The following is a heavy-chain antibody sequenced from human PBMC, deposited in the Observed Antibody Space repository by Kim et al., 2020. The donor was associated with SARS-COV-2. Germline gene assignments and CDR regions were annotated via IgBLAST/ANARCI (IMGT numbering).Heavy chain of an antibody. V-gene: IGHV4-4*02. J-gene: IGHJ6*02. CDR3: ARATYGDYVPVSRPRGPYYYYYGMDV. D-gene: IGHD4-17*01. CDR2: IYHSGST. Sequence: SETLSLTCAVSGGSISSSNWWSWVRQPPGKGLEWIGEIYHSGSTNYNPSLKSRVTISVDKSKNQFSLKLSSVTAADTAVYYCARATYGDYVPVSRPRGPYYYYYGMDVWGQGTTVTVSS. CDR1: GGSISSSNW.